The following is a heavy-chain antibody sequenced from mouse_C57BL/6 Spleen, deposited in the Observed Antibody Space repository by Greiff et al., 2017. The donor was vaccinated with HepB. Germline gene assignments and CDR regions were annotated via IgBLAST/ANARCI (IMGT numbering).Heavy chain of an antibody. J-gene: IGHJ3*01. CDR3: ARGDYYSFAY. CDR2: ISYDGSN. D-gene: IGHD1-1*01. V-gene: IGHV3-6*01. Sequence: VQLKESGPGLVKPSQSLSLTCSVTGYSITSGYYWNWIRQFPGNKLEWMGYISYDGSNNYNPSLKNRISITRDTSKNQFFLKLNSVTTEDTATYYCARGDYYSFAYWGQGTLVTVSA. CDR1: GYSITSGYY.